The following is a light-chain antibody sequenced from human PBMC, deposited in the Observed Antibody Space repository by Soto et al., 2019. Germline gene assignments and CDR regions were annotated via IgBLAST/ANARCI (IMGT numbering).Light chain of an antibody. CDR1: QSVSSSY. CDR2: GAS. Sequence: EIVLTQSPGTLSLSPGERATLSCRASQSVSSSYLAWYQQKPGQAPRLLIQGASSSATGIPDRFSGSGSGTDFNLTISRLEPEDFAVYYCQQYGSSPLFSFGPGTKVDIK. V-gene: IGKV3-20*01. CDR3: QQYGSSPLFS. J-gene: IGKJ3*01.